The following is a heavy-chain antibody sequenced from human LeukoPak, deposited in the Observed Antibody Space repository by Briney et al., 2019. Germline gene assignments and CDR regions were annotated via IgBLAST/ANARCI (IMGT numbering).Heavy chain of an antibody. Sequence: GGSLRLSCVASGFTFSSYWMSWVRQAPGKGLEWVADIKEDGSEKYYVDSVKGRFTISRDNAKNSLFLQMNSLRAEDTALYYCARDFYGSADYWGQGTLVTVSS. CDR3: ARDFYGSADY. J-gene: IGHJ4*02. V-gene: IGHV3-7*04. CDR2: IKEDGSEK. D-gene: IGHD3-10*01. CDR1: GFTFSSYW.